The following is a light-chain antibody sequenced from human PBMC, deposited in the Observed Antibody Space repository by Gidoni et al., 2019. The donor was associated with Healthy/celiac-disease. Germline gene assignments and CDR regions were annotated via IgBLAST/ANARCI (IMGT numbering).Light chain of an antibody. V-gene: IGKV3-11*01. J-gene: IGKJ4*01. Sequence: IVLTQSPATLSLSPGERATLSGRASQSVSSYLAWYQQKPGQAPRLLIYDASNRATGITARLSGSGSGTDFTLTISSLEPEDFAVYYCQQRSNWPLTFGGGTKVEIK. CDR1: QSVSSY. CDR2: DAS. CDR3: QQRSNWPLT.